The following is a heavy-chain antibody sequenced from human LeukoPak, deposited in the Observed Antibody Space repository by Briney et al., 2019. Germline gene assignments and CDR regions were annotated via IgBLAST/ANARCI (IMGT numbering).Heavy chain of an antibody. Sequence: SETLSLTCAVYGGSFSGYYWSWIRQPPGKGLEWIGEINHSGSTNYNPSLKSRVTISVDTSKNQFTLKLSSVTAADTAVYYCAGDYGRWLPWGQGTLVTVSS. CDR1: GGSFSGYY. CDR3: AGDYGRWLP. CDR2: INHSGST. J-gene: IGHJ5*02. D-gene: IGHD4-23*01. V-gene: IGHV4-34*01.